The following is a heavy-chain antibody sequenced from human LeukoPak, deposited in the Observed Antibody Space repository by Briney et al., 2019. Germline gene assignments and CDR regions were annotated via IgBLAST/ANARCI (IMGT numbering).Heavy chain of an antibody. CDR2: IVVGSGNT. V-gene: IGHV1-58*02. D-gene: IGHD3-22*01. Sequence: TSVKVSCKASGFTLTSSAMQWVRQARGQRLEWIGWIVVGSGNTNYAQKFQERVTITRDMSTSTAYMELSSLRSEDTAVYYCAAFDNYYDSSGYDGWGQGTLVTVSS. CDR1: GFTLTSSA. J-gene: IGHJ4*02. CDR3: AAFDNYYDSSGYDG.